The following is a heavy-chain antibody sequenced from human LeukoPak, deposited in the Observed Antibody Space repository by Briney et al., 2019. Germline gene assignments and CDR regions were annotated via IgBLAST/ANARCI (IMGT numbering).Heavy chain of an antibody. CDR1: GFTFSRYG. J-gene: IGHJ4*02. CDR2: ISSSSSSI. D-gene: IGHD5-24*01. V-gene: IGHV3-48*01. CDR3: ARGEDGYNLIGDY. Sequence: PGGSLRLSCAVSGFTFSRYGMNWVRQAPGKGLEWVSHISSSSSSIYYADSVKGRFTISRDNSKNTLYLQMNSLRAEDTAVYYCARGEDGYNLIGDYWGQGTLVTVSS.